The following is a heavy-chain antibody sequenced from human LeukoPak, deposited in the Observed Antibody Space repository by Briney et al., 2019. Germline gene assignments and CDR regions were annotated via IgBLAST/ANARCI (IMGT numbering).Heavy chain of an antibody. D-gene: IGHD2-15*01. CDR1: GGSFSGYY. Sequence: KTSETLSLTCAVYGGSFSGYYWSWIRQPPGKGLEWIGEINHSGSTNYNPSLKSRVTISVDTSKNQFSLKLSSVTAADTAVYYCARASLVAAKRYNWFDPWGQGTLVTVSS. J-gene: IGHJ5*02. CDR3: ARASLVAAKRYNWFDP. CDR2: INHSGST. V-gene: IGHV4-34*01.